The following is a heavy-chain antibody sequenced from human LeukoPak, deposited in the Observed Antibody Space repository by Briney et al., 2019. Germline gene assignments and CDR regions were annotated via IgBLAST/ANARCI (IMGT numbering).Heavy chain of an antibody. D-gene: IGHD1-14*01. CDR1: GFIFDTYT. J-gene: IGHJ6*02. V-gene: IGHV3-23*01. Sequence: GGSLRLSCTGSGFIFDTYTLTWVRQAPGKGLEWVASISGSGDSTNYGDSVKGRFTISRDNFKRTVHLEMSNLRADDTAMYYCVRRAAVRGMDFWGLGTTVMVSS. CDR3: VRRAAVRGMDF. CDR2: ISGSGDST.